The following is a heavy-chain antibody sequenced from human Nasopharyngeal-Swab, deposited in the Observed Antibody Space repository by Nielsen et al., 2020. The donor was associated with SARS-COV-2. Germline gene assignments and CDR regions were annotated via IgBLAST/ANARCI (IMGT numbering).Heavy chain of an antibody. CDR3: ARDGLDYDFWSAYFMDV. V-gene: IGHV3-21*01. J-gene: IGHJ6*02. Sequence: GGSLRLSCAASGFTFSNYNMNWVRQAPEKGLEWVSSISGSTTYIYYADSVRGRFTISRDNAKNSLHLQMNSLRAEDTAVYYCARDGLDYDFWSAYFMDVWGQGTTVTVSS. D-gene: IGHD3-3*01. CDR1: GFTFSNYN. CDR2: ISGSTTYI.